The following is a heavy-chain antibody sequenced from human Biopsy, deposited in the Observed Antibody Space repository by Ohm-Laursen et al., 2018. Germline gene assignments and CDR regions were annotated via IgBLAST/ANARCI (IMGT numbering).Heavy chain of an antibody. J-gene: IGHJ6*02. CDR2: IIPIVGIT. D-gene: IGHD3-10*01. CDR1: GDTFSRSA. V-gene: IGHV1-69*04. Sequence: SAVKVSCKASGDTFSRSAFFWVRQAPGQGLVYLGRIIPIVGITNHAQTFQGRITLTADKSTFMVYMELSRLRSDDTAIYYCARGGSGSGYYGMDVWGQGATVSVSS. CDR3: ARGGSGSGYYGMDV.